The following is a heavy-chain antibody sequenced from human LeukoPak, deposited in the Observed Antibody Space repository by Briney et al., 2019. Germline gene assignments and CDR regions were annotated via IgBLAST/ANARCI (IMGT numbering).Heavy chain of an antibody. V-gene: IGHV3-7*01. CDR3: ASYNWNYPLDDY. CDR2: IKQDGSEK. J-gene: IGHJ4*02. CDR1: GFTFSSYW. Sequence: PGGXLRLSCAASGFTFSSYWMSWVRQAPGKGLEWVANIKQDGSEKYYVDSVKGRFTISRDNAKNSLYLQINSLRAEDTAVYYCASYNWNYPLDDYWGQGTLVTVSS. D-gene: IGHD1-7*01.